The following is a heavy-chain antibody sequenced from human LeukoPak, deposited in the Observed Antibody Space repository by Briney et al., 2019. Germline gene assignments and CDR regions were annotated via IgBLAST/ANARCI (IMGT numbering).Heavy chain of an antibody. J-gene: IGHJ4*02. CDR3: AREISSSWFDY. CDR2: INPNSGGT. Sequence: ASVKVSCKASGGTFSSYTISWVRQAPGQGLEWMGWINPNSGGTNYAQKFQGWVTMTRDTAISTAYMELSRLRSDDAAVYYCAREISSSWFDYWGQGTLVTVSS. D-gene: IGHD6-13*01. V-gene: IGHV1-2*04. CDR1: GGTFSSYT.